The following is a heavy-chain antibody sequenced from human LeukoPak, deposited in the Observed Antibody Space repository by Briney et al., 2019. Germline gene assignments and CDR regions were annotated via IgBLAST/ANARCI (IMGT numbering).Heavy chain of an antibody. CDR3: AKVRDSSGSIDAFDI. D-gene: IGHD3-22*01. CDR1: GFTFSSYA. Sequence: GGSLRLSCAASGFTFSSYAMSWVRQAPGKGLECISGFSGSGGSTYYADSVKGRFTISRDNSKNTLYLQMNSLRAEDTAVYYCAKVRDSSGSIDAFDIWGQGTMVTVSS. J-gene: IGHJ3*02. V-gene: IGHV3-23*01. CDR2: FSGSGGST.